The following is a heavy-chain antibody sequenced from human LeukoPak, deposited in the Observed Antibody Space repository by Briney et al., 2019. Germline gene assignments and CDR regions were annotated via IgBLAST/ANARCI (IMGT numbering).Heavy chain of an antibody. J-gene: IGHJ4*02. CDR3: AKGQIFRLDY. CDR2: ISTSTTTI. V-gene: IGHV3-48*01. CDR1: GFTFSSYS. D-gene: IGHD3-9*01. Sequence: GGSLRLSCEASGFTFSSYSMNWVRQAPGKGLEWISYISTSTTTIYYANSVKGRFTISRDNAKKSLYLQMNSLRVEDTAVYHCAKGQIFRLDYWGQGTLVTVSS.